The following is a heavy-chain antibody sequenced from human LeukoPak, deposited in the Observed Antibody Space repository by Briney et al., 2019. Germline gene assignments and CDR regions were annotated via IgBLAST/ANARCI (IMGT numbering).Heavy chain of an antibody. D-gene: IGHD3-10*01. CDR1: GGSFSGYY. Sequence: PSETLSLTCAVYGGSFSGYYWSWIRQPPGKGLEWIGEINHSGSTNYNPSLKSRVTISVDTSKNQFSLKLSSVTAADTAVYYCARTMVRGVNLDYWGQGTLVTVSS. V-gene: IGHV4-34*01. CDR2: INHSGST. CDR3: ARTMVRGVNLDY. J-gene: IGHJ4*02.